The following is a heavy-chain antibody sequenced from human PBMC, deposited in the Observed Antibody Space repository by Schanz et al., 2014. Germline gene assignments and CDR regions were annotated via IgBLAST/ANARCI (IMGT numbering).Heavy chain of an antibody. CDR3: VRVSFADPRLYRGMDRDIDY. V-gene: IGHV3-21*01. Sequence: GQLVESGGGLVKPGGSLRLSCVASGFAFSSFAMTWVRQAPGRGLEWVSSISTSGTYMYIADSLKGRLTISRDDAKKSMYLQMNNLRAEDTAVYYCVRVSFADPRLYRGMDRDIDYWGQGTLVTVSS. J-gene: IGHJ4*02. CDR1: GFAFSSFA. D-gene: IGHD5-18*01. CDR2: ISTSGTYM.